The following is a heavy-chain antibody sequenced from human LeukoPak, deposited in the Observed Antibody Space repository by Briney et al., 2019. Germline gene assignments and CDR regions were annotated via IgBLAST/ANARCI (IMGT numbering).Heavy chain of an antibody. J-gene: IGHJ3*02. Sequence: PGGSLRLSCEASGFTFSSYAMSWVRQAPGKGLEWVSAISGSGGSTYYADSVKGRFTISRDNSKNTLYLQMNSLRAEDTAVYYCAKDRLRAGSYDAFDIWGQGTMVTVSS. CDR1: GFTFSSYA. CDR2: ISGSGGST. V-gene: IGHV3-23*01. D-gene: IGHD3-10*01. CDR3: AKDRLRAGSYDAFDI.